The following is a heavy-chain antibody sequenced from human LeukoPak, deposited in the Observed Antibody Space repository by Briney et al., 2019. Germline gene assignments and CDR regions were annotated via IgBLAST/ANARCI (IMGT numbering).Heavy chain of an antibody. CDR1: GFTSSTYA. CDR3: AELGLYNWNGRGYMDV. D-gene: IGHD1-1*01. V-gene: IGHV3-23*01. J-gene: IGHJ6*03. Sequence: QPAGSLRLSSAASGFTSSTYAMTWVRHAPGGGLGWVSAISGSGVSTYYAASVEGRFTISTDNSTNTPYLRMSSLGAEDTAVYYCAELGLYNWNGRGYMDVWGKGTTVTVSS. CDR2: ISGSGVST.